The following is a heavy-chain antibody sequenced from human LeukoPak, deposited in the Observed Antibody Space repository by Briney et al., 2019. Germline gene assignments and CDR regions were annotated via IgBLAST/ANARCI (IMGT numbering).Heavy chain of an antibody. CDR3: ARGSGYCSSTSCYLGY. Sequence: SETLSLTCXVXGXSFSGYYWSWIRQPPGKGLEWIGEINHSGSTNYNPSLKSRVTISVDTSKNQFSLKLSSVTAADTAVYYCARGSGYCSSTSCYLGYWGQGTLVTVSS. V-gene: IGHV4-34*01. D-gene: IGHD2-2*01. CDR2: INHSGST. CDR1: GXSFSGYY. J-gene: IGHJ4*02.